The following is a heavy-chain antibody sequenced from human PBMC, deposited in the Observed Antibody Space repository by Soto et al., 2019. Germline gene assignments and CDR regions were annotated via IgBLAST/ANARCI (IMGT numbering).Heavy chain of an antibody. CDR3: AKDGHCSGGSCYRYFQH. J-gene: IGHJ1*01. Sequence: DVQLVESGGVLVQPARSLRLSCAASGFTFDDSAMHWVRQAPGKGLEWGSGISWNRVSIGYADSVKGRCTISRDNAKKSLYLQMNSLGAEATTLYYRAKDGHCSGGSCYRYFQHWGQGTLVTVSS. D-gene: IGHD2-15*01. CDR2: ISWNRVSI. CDR1: GFTFDDSA. V-gene: IGHV3-9*01.